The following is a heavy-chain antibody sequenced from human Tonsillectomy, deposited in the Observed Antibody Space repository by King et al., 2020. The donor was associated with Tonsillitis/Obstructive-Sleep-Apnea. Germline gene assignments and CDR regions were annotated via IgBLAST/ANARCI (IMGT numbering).Heavy chain of an antibody. CDR2: IYDSGST. CDR1: GGSISSYY. V-gene: IGHV4-59*01. CDR3: ARVPVDAFDI. D-gene: IGHD2-2*01. J-gene: IGHJ3*02. Sequence: QLQESGPGLVKPSETLSLTCTVSGGSISSYYWSWIRQPPGKGLEWIGYIYDSGSTNYNPSLKSRVTISVDTSKNQFSLKLSSVTAADTAVYYCARVPVDAFDIWGQGTMVTVSS.